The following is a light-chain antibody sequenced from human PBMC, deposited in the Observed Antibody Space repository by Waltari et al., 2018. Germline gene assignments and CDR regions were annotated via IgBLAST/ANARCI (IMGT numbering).Light chain of an antibody. CDR1: SSDIGKFYA. Sequence: SALTQPPSVSKSLGQSVTISCTGTSSDIGKFYAVSWYRLQSGKAPRLLIYDATEPPSGVSYRFSGSKSGNTASLTISGLQAEDESDYYCCSYNTGSTVLFGGGTRLTVL. CDR2: DAT. V-gene: IGLV2-14*03. CDR3: CSYNTGSTVL. J-gene: IGLJ2*01.